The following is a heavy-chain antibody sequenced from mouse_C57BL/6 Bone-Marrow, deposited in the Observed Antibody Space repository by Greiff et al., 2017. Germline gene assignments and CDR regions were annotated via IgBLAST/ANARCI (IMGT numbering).Heavy chain of an antibody. CDR1: GFTFTDYY. V-gene: IGHV7-4*01. Sequence: EVMLVDSGGGLVQPGASLRLSCAASGFTFTDYYMSWVRQPPGKAPAWLALIRNKANGYTTEYTASVKGRFTISRDNAQNILYLQMNTRRAEDSATYYCVKADGYLAWFAYWGQGTLVTVSA. D-gene: IGHD2-2*01. CDR3: VKADGYLAWFAY. CDR2: IRNKANGYTT. J-gene: IGHJ3*01.